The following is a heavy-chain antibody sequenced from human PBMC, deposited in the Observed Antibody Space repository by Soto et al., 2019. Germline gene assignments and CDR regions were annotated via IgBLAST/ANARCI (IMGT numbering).Heavy chain of an antibody. CDR1: GFTFSSYS. J-gene: IGHJ5*02. D-gene: IGHD6-19*01. V-gene: IGHV3-48*01. Sequence: EVQLVESGGGLVQPGGSLRLSCAASGFTFSSYSMNWVRQAPGKGLEWVSYISSSSSTIYYADSVKGRFTISRDNAKNSLYLQMNSLRAEDTVVYYCAREGSSGWNGLNWFDPWGQGTLVTVSS. CDR2: ISSSSSTI. CDR3: AREGSSGWNGLNWFDP.